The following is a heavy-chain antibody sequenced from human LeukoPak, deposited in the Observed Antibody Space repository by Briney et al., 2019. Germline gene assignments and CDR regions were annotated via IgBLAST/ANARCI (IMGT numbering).Heavy chain of an antibody. Sequence: PSETLSLTCAVSGYSVTSAYYWGWIRQSPGKGLEWIGSLFHGETSYYNPSLESRVTISVDPSKNQFSLKLTSVTAADTAVYYCARVGSSWYWDDYWGQGTLVTASS. V-gene: IGHV4-38-2*01. CDR2: LFHGETS. D-gene: IGHD6-13*01. J-gene: IGHJ4*02. CDR3: ARVGSSWYWDDY. CDR1: GYSVTSAYY.